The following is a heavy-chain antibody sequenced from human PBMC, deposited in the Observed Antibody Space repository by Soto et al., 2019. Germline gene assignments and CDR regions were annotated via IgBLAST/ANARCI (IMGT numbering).Heavy chain of an antibody. CDR2: IIPIFGTA. V-gene: IGHV1-69*13. D-gene: IGHD6-19*01. CDR1: GGTFSSYA. J-gene: IGHJ6*02. CDR3: AREDYSSGWYRIGYYYYYGMDV. Sequence: SVKVSCKASGGTFSSYAISWVRQAPGQGLEWMGGIIPIFGTANYAQKFQGRVTITADESTSTAYMELRSLRSDDTAVYYCAREDYSSGWYRIGYYYYYGMDVWGQGTTVTVSS.